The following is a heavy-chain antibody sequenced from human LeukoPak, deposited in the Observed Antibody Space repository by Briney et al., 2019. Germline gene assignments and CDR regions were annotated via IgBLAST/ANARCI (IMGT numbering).Heavy chain of an antibody. Sequence: GGSLRLTCAASGFGFTSYDMNWVRQAPGKGLEWVSYISSISGSTKHNADSVKGRFTISRDNAKNSLFLQMNNLRAEDTAVYYCARDPRRGFSPDAFDIWGQGTMVTVSS. V-gene: IGHV3-48*03. D-gene: IGHD3-10*01. CDR1: GFGFTSYD. J-gene: IGHJ3*02. CDR2: ISSISGSTK. CDR3: ARDPRRGFSPDAFDI.